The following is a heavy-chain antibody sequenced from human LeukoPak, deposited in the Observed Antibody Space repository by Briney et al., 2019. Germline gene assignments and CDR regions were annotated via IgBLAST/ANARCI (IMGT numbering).Heavy chain of an antibody. CDR2: IVVGSGNT. J-gene: IGHJ3*02. CDR3: AAVSGRYFGSWAFDI. Sequence: SVKVSSKASGFTFTSSAVQWVRQARGQRLEWIGWIVVGSGNTNYAQKFQERVTITRDMSTSTAYMELSSLRSEDTAVYYCAAVSGRYFGSWAFDIWGQGTMVTVSS. CDR1: GFTFTSSA. D-gene: IGHD3-9*01. V-gene: IGHV1-58*01.